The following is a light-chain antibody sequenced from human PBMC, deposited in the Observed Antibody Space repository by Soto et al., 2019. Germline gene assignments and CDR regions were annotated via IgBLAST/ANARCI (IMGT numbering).Light chain of an antibody. CDR2: EVS. CDR3: SSYTSSTTWV. V-gene: IGLV2-14*01. Sequence: QSVLTQPASVSGSPGQSITISCTGTSNDIGRYKFVSWYQQYSDKAPKLMIYEVSNRPPGVSDRFSGSKSGKTASLTISGLQAEDEADYYCSSYTSSTTWVFGGGTKVTVL. CDR1: SNDIGRYKF. J-gene: IGLJ3*02.